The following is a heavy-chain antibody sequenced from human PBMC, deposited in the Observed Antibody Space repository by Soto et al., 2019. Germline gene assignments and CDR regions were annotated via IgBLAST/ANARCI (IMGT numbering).Heavy chain of an antibody. D-gene: IGHD2-21*01. V-gene: IGHV1-69*01. CDR1: GVTFSSET. CDR2: IIPLFGTA. Sequence: QVQLVQSGAEVKKPGSSVKVSCKAAGVTFSSETISWVRQAHGQGLEWVGGIIPLFGTANYAQKFQGRVTITANASMSTLYAELSSLRSDDTAVYYCATEFGDNPASPFDSWGQGTGVTVAS. CDR3: ATEFGDNPASPFDS. J-gene: IGHJ4*02.